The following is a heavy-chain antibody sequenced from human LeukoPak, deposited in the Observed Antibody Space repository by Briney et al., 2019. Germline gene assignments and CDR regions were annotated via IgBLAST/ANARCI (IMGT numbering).Heavy chain of an antibody. D-gene: IGHD5-24*01. J-gene: IGHJ4*02. CDR3: ARRDGEIDY. CDR2: ISAYNGNT. CDR1: GYTFTSYG. V-gene: IGHV1-18*01. Sequence: GASVKVSCKASGYTFTSYGISWVRPAPGQGLEWMGWISAYNGNTNYAQKFQGRVTITADKSTSTAYMELSSLRSEDTAVYYCARRDGEIDYWGQGTLVTVSS.